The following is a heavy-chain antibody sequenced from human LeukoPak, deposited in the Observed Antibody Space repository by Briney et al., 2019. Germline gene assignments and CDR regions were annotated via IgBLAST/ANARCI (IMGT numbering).Heavy chain of an antibody. D-gene: IGHD3-9*01. CDR2: ISAFNGNT. J-gene: IGHJ6*03. CDR1: GYIFANYG. V-gene: IGHV1-18*01. CDR3: ARDPYNLLTASYIAPDYYMDV. Sequence: ASVEVSCTASGYIFANYGISWVRQAPGQGLEWMGWISAFNGNTNYAQKFQGRVSMTTDTSAGTAYMELRSLRSDDTAVYYCARDPYNLLTASYIAPDYYMDVWGKGTTVTISS.